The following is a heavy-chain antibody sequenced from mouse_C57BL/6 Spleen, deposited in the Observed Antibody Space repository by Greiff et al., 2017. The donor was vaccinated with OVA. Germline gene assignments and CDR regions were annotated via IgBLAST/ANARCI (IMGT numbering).Heavy chain of an antibody. D-gene: IGHD1-1*01. CDR2: IHPSSGST. J-gene: IGHJ3*01. CDR1: GYTFTSYW. Sequence: QVQLKQPGAELVKPGASVKLSCKASGYTFTSYWMHWVKQRPGQGLEWIGMIHPSSGSTNYNEKFKSKATLTVDKSSSTAYMQLTSLTSEDCAVYSCARGYGCSYLAWFAYWGQGTLVTVSA. CDR3: ARGYGCSYLAWFAY. V-gene: IGHV1-64*01.